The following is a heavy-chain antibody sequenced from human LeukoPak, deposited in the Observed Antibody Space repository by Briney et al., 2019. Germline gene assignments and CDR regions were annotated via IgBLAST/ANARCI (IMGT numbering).Heavy chain of an antibody. Sequence: PGGSLRLSCAASGFTFDDYAMHWVRQAPGKGLEWVSGISWNRGSRGYADSVKGRFTISRDNAKNSLYLQMNSLRTEDTALYYCAKDRFYYDSSGLDYWGQGTLVTVSS. CDR1: GFTFDDYA. CDR2: ISWNRGSR. V-gene: IGHV3-9*01. J-gene: IGHJ4*02. CDR3: AKDRFYYDSSGLDY. D-gene: IGHD3-22*01.